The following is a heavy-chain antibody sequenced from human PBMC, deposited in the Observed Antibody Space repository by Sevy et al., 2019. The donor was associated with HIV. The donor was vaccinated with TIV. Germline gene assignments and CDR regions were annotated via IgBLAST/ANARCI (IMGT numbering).Heavy chain of an antibody. CDR1: GGSISSYY. CDR2: IYTSGST. Sequence: SETLSLTCTVSGGSISSYYWGWIRQPAGKGLEWIGRIYTSGSTNYNPSLKSRVTMSVDTSKNQFSLKLGSVTAADTAVYYCARGKGYSSSWYRNWFDPWGQGTLVTVSS. D-gene: IGHD6-13*01. CDR3: ARGKGYSSSWYRNWFDP. V-gene: IGHV4-4*07. J-gene: IGHJ5*02.